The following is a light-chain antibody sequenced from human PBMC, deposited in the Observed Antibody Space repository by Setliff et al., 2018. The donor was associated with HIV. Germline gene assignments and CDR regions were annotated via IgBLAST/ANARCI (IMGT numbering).Light chain of an antibody. CDR3: AAWHDSLNGYV. CDR1: SSDVGIYNL. CDR2: EVN. J-gene: IGLJ1*01. Sequence: QSALTQPASVSGSPGQSIAISCTGTSSDVGIYNLVSWYQHHPGKAPKLIIYEVNKRPSGVSNRFSGSKSGNTASLTISGLQPEDETDYCCAAWHDSLNGYVFGTGTRSPS. V-gene: IGLV2-23*02.